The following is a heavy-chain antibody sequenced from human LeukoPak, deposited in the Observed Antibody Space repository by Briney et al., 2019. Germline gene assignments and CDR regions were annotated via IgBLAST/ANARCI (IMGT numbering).Heavy chain of an antibody. CDR3: AWLVVAARENWFDP. CDR1: GGTFSSYA. Sequence: SVKVSCKASGGTFSSYAISWVRQAPGQGLEWMGGIIPIFGTANYAQKFQGRVTITADESTSTAYMELSSLRSEDTAVYYCAWLVVAARENWFDPWGQGTLVTVSS. CDR2: IIPIFGTA. V-gene: IGHV1-69*13. J-gene: IGHJ5*02. D-gene: IGHD2-15*01.